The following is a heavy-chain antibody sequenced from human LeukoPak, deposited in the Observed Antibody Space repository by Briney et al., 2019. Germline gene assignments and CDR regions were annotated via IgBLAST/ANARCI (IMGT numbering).Heavy chain of an antibody. CDR1: GFAFSSYG. J-gene: IGHJ6*02. D-gene: IGHD3-3*01. V-gene: IGHV3-30*02. CDR3: ATGGFLEIYGMDV. Sequence: PGGSLRLSCAASGFAFSSYGMHWVRQAPGKGLEWVAFIRYDGSNKYYADSVKGRFTISRDNSKNTLYLQMNSLRAEDTAVYYCATGGFLEIYGMDVWGQGTTVTVSS. CDR2: IRYDGSNK.